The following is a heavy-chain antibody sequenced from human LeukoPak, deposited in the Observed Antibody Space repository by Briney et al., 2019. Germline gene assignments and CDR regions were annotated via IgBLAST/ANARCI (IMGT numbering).Heavy chain of an antibody. Sequence: SGTLSLTCAVSGGSISSSNWWSWVRQPPGKGLEWIGETYHSGSTNYNPSLKSRVTISVDKSKNQFSLKLSSVTAADTAVYSRARDSEYYYGSGSFNWFDPWGQGTLVTVSS. CDR3: ARDSEYYYGSGSFNWFDP. J-gene: IGHJ5*02. D-gene: IGHD3-10*01. CDR1: GGSISSSNW. CDR2: TYHSGST. V-gene: IGHV4-4*02.